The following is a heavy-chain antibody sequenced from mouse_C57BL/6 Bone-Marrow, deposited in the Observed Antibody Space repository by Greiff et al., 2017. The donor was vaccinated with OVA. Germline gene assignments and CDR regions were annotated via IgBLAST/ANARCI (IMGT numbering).Heavy chain of an antibody. Sequence: VQLKESGTVLARPGASVKMSCKTSGYTFTSYWMHWVKQRPGQGLEWIGAIYPGNSNTSYNQKFKGKAKLTAVTSASTAYMELSSLTNEDSAVYYCTRRRSTVVASFDYWGQGTTLTVSS. J-gene: IGHJ2*01. D-gene: IGHD1-1*01. CDR2: IYPGNSNT. CDR3: TRRRSTVVASFDY. V-gene: IGHV1-5*01. CDR1: GYTFTSYW.